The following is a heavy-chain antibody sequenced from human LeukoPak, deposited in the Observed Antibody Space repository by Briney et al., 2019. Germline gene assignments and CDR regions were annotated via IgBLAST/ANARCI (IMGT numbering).Heavy chain of an antibody. D-gene: IGHD5-24*01. J-gene: IGHJ4*02. V-gene: IGHV3-11*04. CDR1: GFTFSDYY. CDR2: ISSSGDTI. CDR3: ARTLEMATIGGIVDY. Sequence: GGSLRLSCAASGFTFSDYYMSWIRQAPGKGLEWISYISSSGDTIFYADSVKGRFTISRDNAKNSLYLQMNSLRADDTAVYYCARTLEMATIGGIVDYWGQGTLVTVSS.